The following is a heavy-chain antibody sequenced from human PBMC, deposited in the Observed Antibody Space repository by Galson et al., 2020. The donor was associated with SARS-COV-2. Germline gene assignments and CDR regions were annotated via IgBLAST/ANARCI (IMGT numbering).Heavy chain of an antibody. J-gene: IGHJ5*02. Sequence: SETLSLTCTVSGGSIISTTWWSWIRQSPGKGLEWIGEIHHSGTTKYNPSLQSRVTISVDKSKNKFSLKVTSVTAADTAVYYCARSPLDPWGQGTLVTVSS. CDR1: GGSIISTTW. CDR3: ARSPLDP. CDR2: IHHSGTT. V-gene: IGHV4-4*02.